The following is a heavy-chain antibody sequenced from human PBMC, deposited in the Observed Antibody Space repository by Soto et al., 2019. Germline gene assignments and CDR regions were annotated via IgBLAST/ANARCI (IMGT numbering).Heavy chain of an antibody. CDR3: ARLGYNYGVGYFDF. D-gene: IGHD5-18*01. V-gene: IGHV3-66*04. CDR1: GVTVSNNY. CDR2: IYSGGST. Sequence: EVQLVESGGGLVQPGGSLRLSCAASGVTVSNNYMSWVRQAPGKGLEWVSVIYSGGSTYYADSVKGTFTISRDHSKNTMYLQMNSLRAEDTAVYYCARLGYNYGVGYFDFWGQGTLVTVSS. J-gene: IGHJ4*02.